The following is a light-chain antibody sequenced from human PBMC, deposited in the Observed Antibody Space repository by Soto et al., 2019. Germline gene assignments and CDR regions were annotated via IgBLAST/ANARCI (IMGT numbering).Light chain of an antibody. CDR3: CSYAGSSTVV. V-gene: IGLV2-23*01. CDR1: SSDVGSYNL. Sequence: QSALTQPASVSGSPGQSITISCTGPSSDVGSYNLVSWYQQHPGKAPKLMIYEGSKRPSGVSNRFSGSKSGNTASLTISGLRAEDEADYYCCSYAGSSTVVFGGGTKLTVL. J-gene: IGLJ2*01. CDR2: EGS.